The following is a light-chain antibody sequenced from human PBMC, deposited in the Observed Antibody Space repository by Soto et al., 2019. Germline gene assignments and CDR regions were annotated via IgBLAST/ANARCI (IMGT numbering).Light chain of an antibody. J-gene: IGLJ2*01. Sequence: QSVLTQPPSVSGAPGQRVTISCTGSSSNIGAGYDVRWYQQLPGTAPKLLIYGNNDRPSGVPDRFSGSKSGTSASLAITGLQADDEADYYCQSYDYSLSYSKVVFGGGTKLTVL. V-gene: IGLV1-40*01. CDR1: SSNIGAGYD. CDR2: GNN. CDR3: QSYDYSLSYSKVV.